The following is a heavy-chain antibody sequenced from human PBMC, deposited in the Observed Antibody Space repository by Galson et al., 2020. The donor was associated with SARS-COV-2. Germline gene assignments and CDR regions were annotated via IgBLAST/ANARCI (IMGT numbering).Heavy chain of an antibody. CDR1: GDSISSSSYY. CDR3: ARDLRGGEDYFDS. V-gene: IGHV4-39*07. D-gene: IGHD4-17*01. Sequence: SETLSLTCNVSGDSISSSSYYWGWIRQPPGKGLEWIGSTYYYGYTYYNPSLKSRVTISLDTSKNQFSLKLSSVTAADTAVYYCARDLRGGEDYFDSWGQGTLVTVSS. CDR2: TYYYGYT. J-gene: IGHJ4*02.